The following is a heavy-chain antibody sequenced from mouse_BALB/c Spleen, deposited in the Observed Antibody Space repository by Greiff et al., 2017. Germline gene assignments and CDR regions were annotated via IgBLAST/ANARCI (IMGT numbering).Heavy chain of an antibody. D-gene: IGHD2-1*01. CDR3: ARSIYYGNYVYAMDY. CDR2: IYPGGGYT. CDR1: GYTFTNYW. Sequence: VQRVESGAELVRPGTSVKISCKASGYTFTNYWLGWVKQRPGHGLEWIGDIYPGGGYTNYNEKFKGKATLTADTSSSTAYMQLSSLTSEDSAVYFCARSIYYGNYVYAMDYWGQGTSVTVSS. V-gene: IGHV1-63*02. J-gene: IGHJ4*01.